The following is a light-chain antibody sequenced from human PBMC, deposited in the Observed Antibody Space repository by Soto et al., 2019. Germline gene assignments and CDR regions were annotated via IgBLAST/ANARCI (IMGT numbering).Light chain of an antibody. J-gene: IGKJ3*01. V-gene: IGKV3-20*01. CDR2: AAS. Sequence: EIVLTQSPGTLSLSPGERATLSCRASQSVNSDYLAWYQQKPGQAPRLLIYAASSRATGIPDRFSGSGSGTDFTLTITRLEPEDFAVYFCQQYVGSPFTFGPGTKVDI. CDR1: QSVNSDY. CDR3: QQYVGSPFT.